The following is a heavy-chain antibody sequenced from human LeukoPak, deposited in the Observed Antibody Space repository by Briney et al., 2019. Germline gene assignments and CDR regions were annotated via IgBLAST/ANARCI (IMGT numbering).Heavy chain of an antibody. CDR1: GFTFGDYA. CDR2: IRSKAYGGTT. Sequence: QPGRSLRLSCTASGFTFGDYAMSWVRQAPGKGLEWVGFIRSKAYGGTTEYAASVKGRFTISRDDSKNTLFLQMNSLKTEDTAMYYCTTNDAFDIWGQGTMVTVSS. V-gene: IGHV3-49*04. J-gene: IGHJ3*02. CDR3: TTNDAFDI.